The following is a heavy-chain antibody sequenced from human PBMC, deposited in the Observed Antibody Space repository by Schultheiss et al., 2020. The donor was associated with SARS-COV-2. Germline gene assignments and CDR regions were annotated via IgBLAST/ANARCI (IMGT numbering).Heavy chain of an antibody. CDR3: AREDPGYGDSYGPYGMDV. J-gene: IGHJ6*02. Sequence: GGSLRLSCAASGFTFSDYYMSWIRQAPGKGLEWVSLIYSGGSTHYADSVKGRFTISRDNAKNTLYLQMNSLRAEDTAVYYCAREDPGYGDSYGPYGMDVWGQGTTVTVSS. CDR2: IYSGGST. V-gene: IGHV3-66*02. D-gene: IGHD4-17*01. CDR1: GFTFSDYY.